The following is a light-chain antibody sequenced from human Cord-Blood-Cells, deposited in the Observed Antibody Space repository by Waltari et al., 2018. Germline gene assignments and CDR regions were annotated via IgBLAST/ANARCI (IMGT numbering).Light chain of an antibody. CDR3: AAWDDSLIGPV. Sequence: QSVLTQPPSASGTPGQRVTISCSGSSSNIGSNTVNWYQQLPGTAPKPLIFSNNPRPAGVPYRFAASKSGTSSSLAISGRQSEDEADYYCAAWDDSLIGPVFGGGTKLTVL. V-gene: IGLV1-44*01. CDR1: SSNIGSNT. CDR2: SNN. J-gene: IGLJ3*02.